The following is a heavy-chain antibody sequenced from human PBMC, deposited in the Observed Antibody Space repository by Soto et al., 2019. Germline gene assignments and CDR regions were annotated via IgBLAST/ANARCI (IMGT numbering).Heavy chain of an antibody. V-gene: IGHV3-21*01. CDR2: ISGSGNYT. CDR1: GFTFSTYS. D-gene: IGHD4-4*01. CDR3: AREGINNYNEYYFDS. J-gene: IGHJ4*02. Sequence: GGSLRLSCAASGFTFSTYSMNWVRQAPGKGLEWVSSISGSGNYTHYADFLRGRFTISRDNAKTSLYLQMNSLRAEDTAVYYCAREGINNYNEYYFDSWGQGTVVTVSS.